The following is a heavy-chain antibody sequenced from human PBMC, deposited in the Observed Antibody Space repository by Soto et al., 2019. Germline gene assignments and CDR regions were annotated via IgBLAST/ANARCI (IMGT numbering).Heavy chain of an antibody. CDR2: ISAYNGNT. V-gene: IGHV1-18*01. D-gene: IGHD6-13*01. CDR3: ARDCTSWWSPIFFDY. J-gene: IGHJ4*02. Sequence: QVQLVQSGAEVKKPGASVKVSCKASGYTVTSYGISWVRQAPGQGLEWMGWISAYNGNTNYAQKLQGRVTMTTDTSTSTAYMELRRLRSDDTAVYYCARDCTSWWSPIFFDYWGQGTLVTVSS. CDR1: GYTVTSYG.